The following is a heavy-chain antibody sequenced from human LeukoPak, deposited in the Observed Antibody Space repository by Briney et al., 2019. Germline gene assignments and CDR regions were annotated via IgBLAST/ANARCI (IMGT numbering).Heavy chain of an antibody. CDR2: IIPIFGTA. D-gene: IGHD6-6*01. CDR3: ARESSSIAARRSGMDV. CDR1: GGTFSSYA. J-gene: IGHJ6*02. V-gene: IGHV1-69*13. Sequence: ASVKVSCKASGGTFSSYAISWVRQAPGQGLERMGGIIPIFGTANYAQKFQGRVTITADESTSTAYMELSSLRSEDTAVYYCARESSSIAARRSGMDVWGQGTTVTVSS.